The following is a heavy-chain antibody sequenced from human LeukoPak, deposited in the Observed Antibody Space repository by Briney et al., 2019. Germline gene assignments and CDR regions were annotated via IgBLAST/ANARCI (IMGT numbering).Heavy chain of an antibody. Sequence: PGGSRKLSCTASGFTFKLSAMTWVRQAPGEGLEWVSAIGGTGDNTYYADSVKGRFTISRVNSRNTLYMQMDSLRAEDRATYYCARDRGPYVGIDNTWFDPWGQGTLVIVSS. D-gene: IGHD3-10*02. J-gene: IGHJ5*02. CDR3: ARDRGPYVGIDNTWFDP. CDR1: GFTFKLSA. V-gene: IGHV3-23*01. CDR2: IGGTGDNT.